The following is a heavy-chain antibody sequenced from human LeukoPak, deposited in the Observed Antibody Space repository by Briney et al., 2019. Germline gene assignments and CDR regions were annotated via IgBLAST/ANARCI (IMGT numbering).Heavy chain of an antibody. Sequence: ASVKVSCKASGYTFTGYYMHWVRQAPGQGLEWMGWISAYNGNTNYAQKLQGRVTMTTDTSTSTAYMELRSLRSDDTAVYYCARLYDSSLYYTRPFDYWGQGTLVTVSS. J-gene: IGHJ4*02. V-gene: IGHV1-18*04. CDR1: GYTFTGYY. D-gene: IGHD3-22*01. CDR2: ISAYNGNT. CDR3: ARLYDSSLYYTRPFDY.